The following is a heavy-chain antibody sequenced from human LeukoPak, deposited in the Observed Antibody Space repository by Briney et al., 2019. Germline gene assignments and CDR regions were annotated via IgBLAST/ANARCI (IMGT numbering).Heavy chain of an antibody. CDR2: ISWNSGSI. Sequence: GGSLRLSCAASGFTFDDYAMHWVRQAPGKGLEWVSGISWNSGSIGYADSVKGRFTISRDNAKNSLYLQMNSLRAEDTAVYYCARIVVVPAATDYWGQGTLVTVSS. V-gene: IGHV3-9*01. CDR1: GFTFDDYA. J-gene: IGHJ4*02. CDR3: ARIVVVPAATDY. D-gene: IGHD2-2*01.